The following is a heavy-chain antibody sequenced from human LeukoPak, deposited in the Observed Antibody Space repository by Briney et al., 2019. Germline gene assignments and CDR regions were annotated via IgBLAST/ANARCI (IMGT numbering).Heavy chain of an antibody. J-gene: IGHJ3*02. Sequence: SETLSLSCTVSGASLSGHYLTWLRPPPGKGLEWIGYISHIGSTNYDPSLKSRVTISFDTSKNQYSLKLTSVRAPDAAVYYCARDRVSINALDMWGQGTMVTVSS. CDR1: GASLSGHY. CDR3: ARDRVSINALDM. CDR2: ISHIGST. V-gene: IGHV4-59*11. D-gene: IGHD1-14*01.